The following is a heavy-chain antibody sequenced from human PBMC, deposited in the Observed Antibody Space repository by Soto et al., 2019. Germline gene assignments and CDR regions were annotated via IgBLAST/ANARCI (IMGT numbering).Heavy chain of an antibody. Sequence: ASVKVSCKASGYTFTSDGISWVRQAPGQGLEWMGWISAYNGNTNYAQKLQGRVTMTTDTSTSTAYMELRSLRSDDTAVYYCAGHSSGWFEDWFDPWGQGTLVTVSS. CDR2: ISAYNGNT. V-gene: IGHV1-18*01. J-gene: IGHJ5*02. CDR3: AGHSSGWFEDWFDP. CDR1: GYTFTSDG. D-gene: IGHD6-19*01.